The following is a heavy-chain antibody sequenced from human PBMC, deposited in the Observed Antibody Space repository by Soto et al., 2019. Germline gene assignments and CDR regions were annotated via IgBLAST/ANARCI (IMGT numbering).Heavy chain of an antibody. V-gene: IGHV3-7*01. CDR3: AREPEGLDY. CDR2: IKYDGSEK. CDR1: GFTFSSYW. Sequence: EVQLVESGGGLVQPGGSLRLSCAASGFTFSSYWMSWVRQALGKGLEWVANIKYDGSEKYYVDSVKGRFTISRDNAKNSLSLQMNSLRAEDTAVYYCAREPEGLDYWGPGTLVTVSS. J-gene: IGHJ4*02.